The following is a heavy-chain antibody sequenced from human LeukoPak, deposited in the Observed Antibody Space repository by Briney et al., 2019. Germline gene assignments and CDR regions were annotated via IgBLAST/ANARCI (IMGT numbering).Heavy chain of an antibody. CDR1: GGSISSSTYY. D-gene: IGHD6-19*01. J-gene: IGHJ4*02. CDR2: IYYSGST. CDR3: ARDSLAVAGQFDY. V-gene: IGHV4-39*01. Sequence: PSETLSLTCTVSGGSISSSTYYWGWIRQPPGKGLEWIGSIYYSGSTYYNPSLKSRVTISVDTSKNQFSLKLNSVTAADTAVYYCARDSLAVAGQFDYWGQGTLVTVSS.